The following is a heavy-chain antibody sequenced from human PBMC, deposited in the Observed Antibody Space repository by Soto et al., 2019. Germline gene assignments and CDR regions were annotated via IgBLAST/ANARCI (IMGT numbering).Heavy chain of an antibody. D-gene: IGHD3-16*01. J-gene: IGHJ4*02. CDR3: GRDYENASGLDY. CDR1: GNSFTSYS. V-gene: IGHV1-3*01. Sequence: ASVKVSCKASGNSFTSYSIHWVRQAPGQRLEWVGWIIAGNGNTIYSQNFRGRVSITRDTSASTAYMELSSLRSEDTAVYYCGRDYENASGLDYWGQGTQVTVSS. CDR2: IIAGNGNT.